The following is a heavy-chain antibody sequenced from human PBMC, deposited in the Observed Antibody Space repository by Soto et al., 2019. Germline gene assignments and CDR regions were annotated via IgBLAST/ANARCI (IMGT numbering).Heavy chain of an antibody. V-gene: IGHV1-69*13. CDR3: ARDLQSDYYYSSGISRGAFDI. CDR2: IIPIFGTA. CDR1: GGTFSSYA. D-gene: IGHD3-22*01. J-gene: IGHJ3*02. Sequence: SVKVSCKASGGTFSSYAISWVRQAPGQGLEWMGGIIPIFGTANYAQKFQGRVTITADESTSTAYMELSSLRSEDTAVYYCARDLQSDYYYSSGISRGAFDIWGQGTMVTVS.